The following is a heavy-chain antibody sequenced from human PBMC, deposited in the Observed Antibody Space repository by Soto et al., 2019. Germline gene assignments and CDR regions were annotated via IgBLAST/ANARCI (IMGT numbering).Heavy chain of an antibody. Sequence: SETLSLTCAVYGGSFSGYYWSWIRQPPGKGLEWIGEINHSGSTNYNPSLKSRVTISVDTSKNQFSLKLSSVTAADTAVYYCAREASLRYCSGGSCDDAFDIWGQGTMVTVS. J-gene: IGHJ3*02. V-gene: IGHV4-34*01. CDR1: GGSFSGYY. CDR2: INHSGST. CDR3: AREASLRYCSGGSCDDAFDI. D-gene: IGHD2-15*01.